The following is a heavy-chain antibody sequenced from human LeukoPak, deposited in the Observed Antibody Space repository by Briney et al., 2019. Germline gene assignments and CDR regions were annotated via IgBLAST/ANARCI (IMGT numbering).Heavy chain of an antibody. CDR3: ARGFSRGGYGY. CDR1: GGSFSGYY. J-gene: IGHJ4*02. CDR2: INHSGST. Sequence: SGTLSLTCAVYGGSFSGYYWSWIRQPAGKGLEWIGEINHSGSTNYNPSLKSRVTISVDTSKNQFSLKLSSVTAADTAVYYCARGFSRGGYGYWGQGTLVTVSS. V-gene: IGHV4-34*01. D-gene: IGHD3-22*01.